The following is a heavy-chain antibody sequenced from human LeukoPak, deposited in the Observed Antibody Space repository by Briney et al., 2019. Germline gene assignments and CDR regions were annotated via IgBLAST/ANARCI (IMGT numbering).Heavy chain of an antibody. J-gene: IGHJ4*02. CDR2: IYHSGST. D-gene: IGHD1-1*01. V-gene: IGHV4-38-2*01. CDR1: GYSISSNYY. CDR3: ARVQGNVEGFDY. Sequence: SETLSLTCAVSGYSISSNYYWGWIRQPPGKGLEWIGSIYHSGSTYYNPSLKSRVTISVDTSKNQFSLKVSSVTAADTAVYYCARVQGNVEGFDYWGQGTLVTVSS.